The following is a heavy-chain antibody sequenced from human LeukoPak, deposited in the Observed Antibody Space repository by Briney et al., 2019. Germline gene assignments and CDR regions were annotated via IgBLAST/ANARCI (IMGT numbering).Heavy chain of an antibody. D-gene: IGHD3-3*01. V-gene: IGHV3-23*01. CDR3: AKSLQFFNGYFDL. Sequence: GGSLRLSCAAAGFNFSNYAISWVRQAPGKGLEWVSVIGDGDGTTYYAVSVKGRFTISRDNPKNTLYLQMNSLRAGDTAVYFCAKSLQFFNGYFDLWGRGTLVTVSS. J-gene: IGHJ2*01. CDR2: IGDGDGTT. CDR1: GFNFSNYA.